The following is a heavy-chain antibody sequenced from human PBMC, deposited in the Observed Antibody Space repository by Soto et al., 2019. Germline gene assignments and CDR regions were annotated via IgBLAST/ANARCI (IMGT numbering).Heavy chain of an antibody. D-gene: IGHD2-2*01. CDR2: VSGNNGAS. V-gene: IGHV1-18*04. CDR3: VRDQKYFRVNGNWFDS. Sequence: ASVKVSCKASGYTSADFGISWVRQAPGQGLEWMGWVSGNNGASNPAPKVQGRITMTLDTSTGVSYMALRSLRSDHTAIYYCVRDQKYFRVNGNWFDSWGQGTLVTVSS. J-gene: IGHJ5*01. CDR1: GYTSADFG.